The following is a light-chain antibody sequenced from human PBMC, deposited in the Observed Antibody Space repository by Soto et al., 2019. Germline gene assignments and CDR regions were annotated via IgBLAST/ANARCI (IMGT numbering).Light chain of an antibody. CDR3: SSYRSSTTSHVI. V-gene: IGLV2-14*01. CDR2: EVT. CDR1: SSDVGGYNY. J-gene: IGLJ2*01. Sequence: SALTQPASVSGSPGQSITISCTGTSSDVGGYNYVSWYQQHPGTAPKLIIFEVTNRPSGVSNRFSGSKSGNTASLTISGLQAEDEANYYCSSYRSSTTSHVIFGGGTKLTVL.